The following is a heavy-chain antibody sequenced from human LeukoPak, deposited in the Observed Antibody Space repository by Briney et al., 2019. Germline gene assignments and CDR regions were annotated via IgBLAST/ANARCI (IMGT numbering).Heavy chain of an antibody. Sequence: QTGGSLRLSCAASGFTFSSYGMSWVRQAPGKGLEWVAFIPYDGSDKFYADSVKGRFTISRDNSKNTLYLQMNSLRAEDTAVYYCAAMTSVTTGDYWGQGTLVTVSS. J-gene: IGHJ4*02. V-gene: IGHV3-30*02. CDR1: GFTFSSYG. D-gene: IGHD4-11*01. CDR2: IPYDGSDK. CDR3: AAMTSVTTGDY.